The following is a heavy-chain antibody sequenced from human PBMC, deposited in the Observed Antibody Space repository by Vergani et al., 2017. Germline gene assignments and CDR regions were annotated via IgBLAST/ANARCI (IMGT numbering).Heavy chain of an antibody. V-gene: IGHV3-74*01. J-gene: IGHJ6*02. CDR3: ASFLYYDYGMDV. CDR1: GFTFSSYW. CDR2: INSDGSST. Sequence: EVQLVESGGGLVQPGGSLRLSCAASGFTFSSYWMHWVRQAPGKGLVWVSRINSDGSSTSYADSVKGRFTISRDNAKNTLYLQMNSLRAEDTAVYYCASFLYYDYGMDVWGQGTTVTVSS.